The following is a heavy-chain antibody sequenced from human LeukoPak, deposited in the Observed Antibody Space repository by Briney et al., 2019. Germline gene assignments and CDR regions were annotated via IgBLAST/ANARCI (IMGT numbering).Heavy chain of an antibody. J-gene: IGHJ4*02. Sequence: ASVKVSCKASGYTFTGYYMHWVRQAPGQGLEWMGWINPNSGGTNYAQKFQGRVTMTRDTSISTAYMELSRLRSDDTAVYYCARVSPRAQWLKYWGQGTLVTVSS. CDR3: ARVSPRAQWLKY. V-gene: IGHV1-2*02. CDR2: INPNSGGT. CDR1: GYTFTGYY. D-gene: IGHD6-19*01.